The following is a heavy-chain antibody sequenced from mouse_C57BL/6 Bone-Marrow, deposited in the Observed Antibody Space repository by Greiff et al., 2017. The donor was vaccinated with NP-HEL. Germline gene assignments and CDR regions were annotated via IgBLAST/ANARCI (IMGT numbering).Heavy chain of an antibody. CDR3: AIDGYYRGAMGY. Sequence: QVQLQQPGAELVRPGTSVKLSCKASGYTFTSYWMHWVKQRPGQGLEWIGVIDPSDSYTNYNQKFKGKATLTVDTSSSTAYMQLSSLTSEDSAVYYCAIDGYYRGAMGYWGQGTSVTVSS. CDR1: GYTFTSYW. V-gene: IGHV1-59*01. CDR2: IDPSDSYT. D-gene: IGHD2-3*01. J-gene: IGHJ4*01.